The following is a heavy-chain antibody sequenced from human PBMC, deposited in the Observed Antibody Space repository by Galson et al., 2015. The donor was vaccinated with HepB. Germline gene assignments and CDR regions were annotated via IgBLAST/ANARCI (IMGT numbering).Heavy chain of an antibody. Sequence: SLRLSCAASGFTFSSYWMSWVRQAPGKGLEWVANIKQDGSEKYYMDSVKGRFTISRDNAKNSLYLQMNSLRAEDTAVYYCARDRARGYDILTGSYYYYYGMDVWGQGTTVTVSS. CDR3: ARDRARGYDILTGSYYYYYGMDV. V-gene: IGHV3-7*03. CDR2: IKQDGSEK. J-gene: IGHJ6*02. CDR1: GFTFSSYW. D-gene: IGHD3-9*01.